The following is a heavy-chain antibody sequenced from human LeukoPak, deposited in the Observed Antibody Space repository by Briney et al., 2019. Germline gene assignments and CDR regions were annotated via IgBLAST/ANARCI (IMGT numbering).Heavy chain of an antibody. Sequence: GASVEVSCKASGYTFTSYDINWVRQATGQGLEWMGWMNPNSGNTGYAQKFQGRVTMTRNTSISTAYMELSSLRSEDTAVCYCARDTTVTDAFDIWGQGTMVTVSS. CDR2: MNPNSGNT. J-gene: IGHJ3*02. CDR3: ARDTTVTDAFDI. V-gene: IGHV1-8*01. CDR1: GYTFTSYD. D-gene: IGHD4-17*01.